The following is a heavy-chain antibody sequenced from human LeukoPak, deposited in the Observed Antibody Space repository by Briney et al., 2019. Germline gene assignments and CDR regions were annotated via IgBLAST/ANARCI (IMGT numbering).Heavy chain of an antibody. J-gene: IGHJ4*02. CDR3: ARTDQGGSSWYFGFRKFDY. CDR1: GYTFTSYY. Sequence: GASVKVSCKASGYTFTSYYMHWVRQAPGQGLEWMGWISAYNGNTNYAQKLQGRVTMTTDTSTSTAYMELRSLRSDDTAVYYCARTDQGGSSWYFGFRKFDYWGQGTLVTVSS. D-gene: IGHD6-13*01. CDR2: ISAYNGNT. V-gene: IGHV1-18*04.